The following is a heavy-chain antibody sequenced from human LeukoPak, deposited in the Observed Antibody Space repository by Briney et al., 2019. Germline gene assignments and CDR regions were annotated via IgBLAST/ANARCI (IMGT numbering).Heavy chain of an antibody. Sequence: GSLRLSCAASGFTFSSYAMSWVRQAPGKGLEWVSAISGSGGSTYYADSVKGRFTISRDNSKNMLYLQMNSLRAEDTAVYYCAKATGYSSSWYDGDAFDIWGQGTMVTVSS. D-gene: IGHD6-13*01. J-gene: IGHJ3*02. CDR1: GFTFSSYA. V-gene: IGHV3-23*01. CDR3: AKATGYSSSWYDGDAFDI. CDR2: ISGSGGST.